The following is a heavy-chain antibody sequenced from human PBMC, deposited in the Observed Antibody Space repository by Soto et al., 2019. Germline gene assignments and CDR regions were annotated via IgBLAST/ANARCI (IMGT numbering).Heavy chain of an antibody. CDR3: ARGGSSTRTFDY. CDR1: GYNFAGYW. CDR2: IYPSDSDT. Sequence: GESLKISCKGSGYNFAGYWIAWVRQMPGKGLELMGIIYPSDSDTRYRPSFQGQVTISADKSISSAYLQWSSLRASDTAMYYCARGGSSTRTFDYWGQRTPVTVSS. J-gene: IGHJ4*02. D-gene: IGHD1-1*01. V-gene: IGHV5-51*01.